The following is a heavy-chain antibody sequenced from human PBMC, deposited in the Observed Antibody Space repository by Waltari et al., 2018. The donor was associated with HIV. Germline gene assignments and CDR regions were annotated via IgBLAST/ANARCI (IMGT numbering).Heavy chain of an antibody. J-gene: IGHJ4*02. CDR1: GGSFSGYY. D-gene: IGHD4-17*01. V-gene: IGHV4-34*01. CDR2: INHSGST. Sequence: QVQLQQWGAGLLKPSETLSLTCAVYGGSFSGYYWSWIRQPPGKGLEWIGEINHSGSTNYNPSRKSRVTISVDTSKNQFSLKLSSVTAADTAVYYCARVMTTVTTIDYWGQGTLVTVSS. CDR3: ARVMTTVTTIDY.